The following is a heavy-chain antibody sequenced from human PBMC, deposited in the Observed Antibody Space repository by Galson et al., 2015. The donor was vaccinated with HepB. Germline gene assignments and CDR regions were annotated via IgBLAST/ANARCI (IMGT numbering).Heavy chain of an antibody. CDR3: AREKQWLGNWYFDL. CDR1: GFTFSSYA. Sequence: SLRLSCAASGFTFSSYAMHWVRQAPGKGLEWVAVISYDGSNKYYADSVKGRFTISRDNSKNTLYLQMNSLRAEDTAVYYCAREKQWLGNWYFDLWGRGTLVTVSS. J-gene: IGHJ2*01. CDR2: ISYDGSNK. D-gene: IGHD6-19*01. V-gene: IGHV3-30-3*01.